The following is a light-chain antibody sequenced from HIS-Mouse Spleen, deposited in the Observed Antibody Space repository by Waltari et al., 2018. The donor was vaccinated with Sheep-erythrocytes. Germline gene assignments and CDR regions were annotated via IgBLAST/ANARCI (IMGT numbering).Light chain of an antibody. CDR2: AAS. CDR1: LGICSY. V-gene: IGKV1-8*01. Sequence: AIRMTQSPSSLSASTGDRVTITCRASLGICSYLAWYQQKPGKAPKLLIYAASTLQSGVPSRFSGSGSGTDFTLTISCLQSEDFATYYCQQYYSYPYTFGQGTKLEIK. CDR3: QQYYSYPYT. J-gene: IGKJ2*01.